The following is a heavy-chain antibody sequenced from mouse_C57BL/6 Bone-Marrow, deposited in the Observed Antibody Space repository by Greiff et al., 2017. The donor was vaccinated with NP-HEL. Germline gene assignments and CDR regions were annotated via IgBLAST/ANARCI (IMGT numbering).Heavy chain of an antibody. CDR1: GYTFTDYY. J-gene: IGHJ2*01. CDR2: INPNNGGT. Sequence: VQLQQSGPELVKPGASVKMPCKASGYTFTDYYMDWVKQSPGKSLEWIGDINPNNGGTIYNQKFKGKATLTVDKSSSTAYMELRSLTSEDTAVYYCARGGDGWFDYWGQGTTLTVSS. CDR3: ARGGDGWFDY. D-gene: IGHD1-1*01. V-gene: IGHV1-18*01.